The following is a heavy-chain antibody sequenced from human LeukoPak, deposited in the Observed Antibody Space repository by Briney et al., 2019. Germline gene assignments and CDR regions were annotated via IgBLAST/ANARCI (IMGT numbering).Heavy chain of an antibody. V-gene: IGHV3-23*01. CDR3: AKWFLIVGATTPHGHLAFDI. Sequence: GGSLRLSCAASGFTFSSYAMSWVRQAPGKGLEWVSAISGSGGSTYYADSVKGRFTISRDNSKNTLYLQMNSLRAEDTAVYYCAKWFLIVGATTPHGHLAFDIWGQGTMVTVSS. CDR1: GFTFSSYA. CDR2: ISGSGGST. D-gene: IGHD1-26*01. J-gene: IGHJ3*02.